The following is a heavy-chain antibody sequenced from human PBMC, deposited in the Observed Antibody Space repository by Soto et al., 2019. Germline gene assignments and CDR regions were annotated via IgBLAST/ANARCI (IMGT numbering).Heavy chain of an antibody. CDR1: GFTFSSYA. J-gene: IGHJ4*02. CDR3: ARILGLVREFDY. D-gene: IGHD6-19*01. CDR2: ISYDGSNK. V-gene: IGHV3-30-3*01. Sequence: VELVESGGGLVQPGRSLRLSCAASGFTFSSYAMHWVRQAPGKGLEWVAVISYDGSNKYYADSVKGRFTISRDNSKNTLYLQMNSLRAEDTAVYYCARILGLVREFDYWGQGTLVTVSS.